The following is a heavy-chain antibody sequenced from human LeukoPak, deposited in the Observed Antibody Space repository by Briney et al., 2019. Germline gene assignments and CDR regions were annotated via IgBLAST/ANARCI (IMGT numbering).Heavy chain of an antibody. V-gene: IGHV1-69*13. CDR3: ARSLRFLEWLPGDV. Sequence: SVKVSCKASGYTFTSYGISWVRQAPGQGLEWMGGIIPIFGTANYAQKFQGRVTITADESTSTAYMELSSLRSEDTAVYYCARSLRFLEWLPGDVWGKGTTVTVSS. CDR2: IIPIFGTA. CDR1: GYTFTSYG. J-gene: IGHJ6*04. D-gene: IGHD3-3*01.